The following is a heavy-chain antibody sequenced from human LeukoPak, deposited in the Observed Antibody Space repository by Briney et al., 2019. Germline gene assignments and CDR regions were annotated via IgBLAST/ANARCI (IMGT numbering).Heavy chain of an antibody. J-gene: IGHJ4*02. CDR2: ISGSGGST. D-gene: IGHD6-19*01. Sequence: GGPLRLSCAASGFTFSSYAMSWVRQAPGKGLEWVSAISGSGGSTYYADSVKGRFTISRDNSKNTLYLQMNSLRAEDTAVYYCARGGVAVAGTGYFDYWGQGTLVTVSS. V-gene: IGHV3-23*01. CDR3: ARGGVAVAGTGYFDY. CDR1: GFTFSSYA.